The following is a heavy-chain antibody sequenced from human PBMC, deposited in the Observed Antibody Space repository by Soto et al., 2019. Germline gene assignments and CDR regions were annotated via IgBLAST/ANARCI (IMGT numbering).Heavy chain of an antibody. CDR1: GFTFSGYA. V-gene: IGHV3-23*01. CDR3: EKGKSRNFDY. Sequence: GGSLRLSCAASGFTFSGYAMSWVRQAPGKWLEWVSAISASGGSTYYADSVKGRFTISRDNSENTLYLQMKSMRAEDPAAYYCEKGKSRNFDYWGQGTLVTVSS. J-gene: IGHJ4*02. CDR2: ISASGGST.